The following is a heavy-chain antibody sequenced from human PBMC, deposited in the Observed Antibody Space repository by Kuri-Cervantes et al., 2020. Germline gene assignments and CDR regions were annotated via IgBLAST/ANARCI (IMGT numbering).Heavy chain of an antibody. CDR2: ISYDGSNK. CDR3: AKVGYDILTGHYDYYYGMDV. V-gene: IGHV3-30*18. D-gene: IGHD3-9*01. CDR1: GFTFSSYG. Sequence: GESLKISCAASGFTFSSYGMHWVRQAPGKGLERMAVISYDGSNKYYADSVKGRFTVSRDNSKNTLYLQMNSLRAEDTAVYYCAKVGYDILTGHYDYYYGMDVWGQGTTVTVSS. J-gene: IGHJ6*02.